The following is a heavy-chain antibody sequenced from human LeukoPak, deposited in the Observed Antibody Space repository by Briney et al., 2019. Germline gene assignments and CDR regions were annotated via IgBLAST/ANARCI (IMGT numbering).Heavy chain of an antibody. V-gene: IGHV3-23*01. CDR2: ISGSGGST. CDR1: GFTFSSYA. J-gene: IGHJ4*02. CDR3: AKESSYPFPCELWINDY. Sequence: GGSLRLSCAASGFTFSSYAMSWVRQAPGKGLEWVSAISGSGGSTYYADSVKGRFTISRDNSKNTLYLQMNSLRAEDTAVYYCAKESSYPFPCELWINDYWGQGTLVTVSS. D-gene: IGHD5-18*01.